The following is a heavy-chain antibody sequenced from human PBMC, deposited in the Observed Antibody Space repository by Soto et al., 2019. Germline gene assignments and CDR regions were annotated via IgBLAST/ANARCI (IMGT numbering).Heavy chain of an antibody. CDR1: GYTFTSYY. J-gene: IGHJ3*02. V-gene: IGHV1-46*01. CDR2: INPSGGST. CDR3: AREGVGLGFSGSSDAFDI. D-gene: IGHD1-26*01. Sequence: AASVKVSCKASGYTFTSYYMHWVRQAPGQGLEWMGIINPSGGSTSYAQKFQGRVTMTRDTSTSTVYMELSSLRSEDTAVYYCAREGVGLGFSGSSDAFDIWGQGTMVTVSS.